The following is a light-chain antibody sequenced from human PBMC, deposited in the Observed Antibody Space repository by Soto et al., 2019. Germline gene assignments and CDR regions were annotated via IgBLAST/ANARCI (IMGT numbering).Light chain of an antibody. CDR3: TSYTGSSTPVV. V-gene: IGLV2-14*03. CDR1: SSDVGGYNY. J-gene: IGLJ2*01. CDR2: DVS. Sequence: QAVVTQPASVSGSPGQSITISCTGTSSDVGGYNYVSWYQHHPGKAPKLMIYDVSNRPSGVSNRFSGSKSGNTASLTISGLQAEDEADYYCTSYTGSSTPVVFGGGTKLTVL.